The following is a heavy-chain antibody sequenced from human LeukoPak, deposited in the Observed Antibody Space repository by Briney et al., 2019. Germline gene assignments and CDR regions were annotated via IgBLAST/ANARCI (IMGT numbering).Heavy chain of an antibody. D-gene: IGHD4-17*01. CDR1: GGSISSGRYY. CDR3: AGLTVTTDRSWFDP. J-gene: IGHJ5*02. V-gene: IGHV4-61*02. Sequence: PSQTLSLTCTVSGGSISSGRYYWSWIRQPAGKGLEWIGRIYTSGSTNYNPSLKSRVTISVDTSKNQFSLKLSSVTAADTAVYYCAGLTVTTDRSWFDPWGQGTLVTVSS. CDR2: IYTSGST.